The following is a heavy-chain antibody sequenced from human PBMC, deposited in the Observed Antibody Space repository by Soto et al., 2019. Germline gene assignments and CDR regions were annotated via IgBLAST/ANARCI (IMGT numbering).Heavy chain of an antibody. Sequence: SETLSLTCTVSGGSISGYYWTWIRQPPGKGLEWIGYIFYSGVTNYNPSLKSRVTLSIDTPKNQFSLKLRSVTAADTAVYYCASVGSSGWSPDYWGRGTLVTVSS. D-gene: IGHD6-19*01. CDR1: GGSISGYY. J-gene: IGHJ4*02. CDR3: ASVGSSGWSPDY. CDR2: IFYSGVT. V-gene: IGHV4-59*01.